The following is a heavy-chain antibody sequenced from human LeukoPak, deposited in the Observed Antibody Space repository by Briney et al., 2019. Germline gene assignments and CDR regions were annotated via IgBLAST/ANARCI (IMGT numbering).Heavy chain of an antibody. V-gene: IGHV3-23*01. CDR3: AKRLRDGYNSPIDY. J-gene: IGHJ4*02. CDR1: GFTFTSYA. CDR2: ISDSGRNT. Sequence: GGSLRLSCAASGFTFTSYAMNWVRQAPGKGLEWVSGISDSGRNTYYADSVNGRFTISRDISKNTVYLRMNSLRAEDTALYYCAKRLRDGYNSPIDYWGQGALVTVSS. D-gene: IGHD5-24*01.